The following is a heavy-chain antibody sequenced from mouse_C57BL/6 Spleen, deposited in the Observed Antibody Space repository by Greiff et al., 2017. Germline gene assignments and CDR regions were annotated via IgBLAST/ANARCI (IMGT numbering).Heavy chain of an antibody. D-gene: IGHD1-1*01. Sequence: VQLQQSGAELVRPGASVTLSCKASGYTFTDYEMHWVKQTPLHGLEWIGAIDPETGGTAYNQKFKGKAILTADKSSSTAYMELRSLTSEDSAVYYCTGTTVRYFDVWGTGTTVTVSS. CDR1: GYTFTDYE. CDR2: IDPETGGT. V-gene: IGHV1-15*01. CDR3: TGTTVRYFDV. J-gene: IGHJ1*03.